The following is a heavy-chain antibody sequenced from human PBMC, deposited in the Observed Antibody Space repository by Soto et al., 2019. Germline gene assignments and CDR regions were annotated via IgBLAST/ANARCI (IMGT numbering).Heavy chain of an antibody. CDR2: LSDSDTNT. D-gene: IGHD3-10*01. CDR1: GFTFSSYA. J-gene: IGHJ4*02. V-gene: IGHV3-23*01. CDR3: AKDGAQIRGLFDY. Sequence: GGSLRLSCAASGFTFSSYAMSWVRQAPGKGLEWVSALSDSDTNTYYADSVKGRFTISRDNSKNTLYLQLNSLRAEDTAVYYCAKDGAQIRGLFDYWGQGTLVTVSS.